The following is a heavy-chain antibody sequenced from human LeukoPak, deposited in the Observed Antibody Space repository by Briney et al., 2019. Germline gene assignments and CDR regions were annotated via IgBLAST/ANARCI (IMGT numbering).Heavy chain of an antibody. D-gene: IGHD3-10*01. CDR2: ISAYNGNT. Sequence: ASVKVSCKASGYTFTSYGISWVRQAPGQGLEWMGWISAYNGNTNYAQKLQGRVTMTTDTSTSTAYMELRSLRSDDTAVYYCARDPLGFGELLSFDYWGQGTLVTVSS. CDR3: ARDPLGFGELLSFDY. CDR1: GYTFTSYG. J-gene: IGHJ4*02. V-gene: IGHV1-18*01.